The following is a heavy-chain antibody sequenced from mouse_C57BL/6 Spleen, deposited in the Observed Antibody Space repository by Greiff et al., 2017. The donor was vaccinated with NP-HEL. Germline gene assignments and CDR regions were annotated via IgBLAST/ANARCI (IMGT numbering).Heavy chain of an antibody. CDR1: GFTFSDYG. J-gene: IGHJ1*03. Sequence: EVQGVESGGGLVKSGGSLKLSCAASGFTFSDYGMHWVRQAPEKGLEWVAYISSGSSTIYYADTVKGRFTISRDNAKNTLFLQMTSLRSEDTAMYYCARKATGWYFDVWGTGTTVTVSS. D-gene: IGHD3-2*02. V-gene: IGHV5-17*01. CDR2: ISSGSSTI. CDR3: ARKATGWYFDV.